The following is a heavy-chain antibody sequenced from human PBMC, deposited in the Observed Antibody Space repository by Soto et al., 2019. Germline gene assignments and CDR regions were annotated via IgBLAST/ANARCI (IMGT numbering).Heavy chain of an antibody. V-gene: IGHV1-69*01. J-gene: IGHJ4*02. CDR1: GGTFSSYA. CDR2: IIPIFGTA. CDR3: ASTYYDFWSGYYRLFDY. Sequence: QVQLVQSGAEVKKPGSSVKVSCKASGGTFSSYAISWVRQAPGQGLEWMGGIIPIFGTANYAQKFQGRGTITADESTSTAYMELSSLRSEDTAVYYCASTYYDFWSGYYRLFDYWGQGTLVTVSS. D-gene: IGHD3-3*01.